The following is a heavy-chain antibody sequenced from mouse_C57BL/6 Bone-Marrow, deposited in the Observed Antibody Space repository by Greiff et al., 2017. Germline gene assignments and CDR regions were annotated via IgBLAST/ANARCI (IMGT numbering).Heavy chain of an antibody. Sequence: EVMLVESGGGLVQPGGSLSLSCAASGFTFTDYYMSWVRQPPGKALEWLGFIRNKANGYTTEYSASVKGRFTISRDNSQSILYLQMNALRAEDSATYYCARWDYGSSYGYWGQGTTLTVSS. V-gene: IGHV7-3*01. D-gene: IGHD1-1*01. CDR1: GFTFTDYY. CDR2: IRNKANGYTT. CDR3: ARWDYGSSYGY. J-gene: IGHJ2*01.